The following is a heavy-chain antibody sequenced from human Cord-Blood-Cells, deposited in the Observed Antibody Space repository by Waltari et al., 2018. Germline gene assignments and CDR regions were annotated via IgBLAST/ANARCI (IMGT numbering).Heavy chain of an antibody. D-gene: IGHD1-26*01. CDR2: IYYSGST. J-gene: IGHJ6*02. V-gene: IGHV4-39*01. CDR3: ARGSGSYYYYYYYGMDV. Sequence: QLQLQESGPGLVKPSETLSLTCTVSGGSISSSSYYWGWFPQPPGKGLEWIGSIYYSGSTYYNPSLKSRVTISVDTSKNQFSLKLSSVTAADTAVYYCARGSGSYYYYYYYGMDVWGQGTTVTVSS. CDR1: GGSISSSSYY.